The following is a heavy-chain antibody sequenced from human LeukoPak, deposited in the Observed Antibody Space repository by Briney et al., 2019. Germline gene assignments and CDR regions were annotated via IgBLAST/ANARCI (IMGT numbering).Heavy chain of an antibody. CDR3: ARTQGF. CDR1: GFTFSSYS. CDR2: INGDGSST. Sequence: GGSLRLSCAASGFTFSSYSMNWVRQAPGKGLVWVSQINGDGSSTAYADSVKGRFTISRDNAKNTLYLQMNSLRAEDTAVYYCARTQGFWGQGTLVTVSS. V-gene: IGHV3-74*01. J-gene: IGHJ4*02.